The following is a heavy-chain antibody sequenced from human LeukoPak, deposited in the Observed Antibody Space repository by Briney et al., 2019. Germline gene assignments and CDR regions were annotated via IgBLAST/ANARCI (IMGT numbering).Heavy chain of an antibody. CDR1: GGSISSYY. V-gene: IGHV4-59*08. CDR2: IYYSGST. Sequence: SETLSLTCTVSGGSISSYYWSWIRQPPGKGLEWIGNIYYSGSTNYNPSLKSRVTISVDTSKNQFSLKLSSVTAADTAVYYCARSQYYYDSSGYYPHFDYWGQGTLVTVSS. CDR3: ARSQYYYDSSGYYPHFDY. D-gene: IGHD3-22*01. J-gene: IGHJ4*02.